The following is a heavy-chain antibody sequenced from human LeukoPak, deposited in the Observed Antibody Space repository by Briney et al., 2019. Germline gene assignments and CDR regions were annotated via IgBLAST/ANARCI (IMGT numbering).Heavy chain of an antibody. CDR1: GGSISSYY. D-gene: IGHD1-26*01. Sequence: SETLSLTCTVSGGSISSYYWSWIRQPPGKGLEWSGYIYYSGSTNYNPSLKSRVTISVDTSKNQFSLKLSSVTAADTAVYYCARTYSGSYYLFWFDPWGQGTLVTVSS. CDR2: IYYSGST. V-gene: IGHV4-59*01. CDR3: ARTYSGSYYLFWFDP. J-gene: IGHJ5*02.